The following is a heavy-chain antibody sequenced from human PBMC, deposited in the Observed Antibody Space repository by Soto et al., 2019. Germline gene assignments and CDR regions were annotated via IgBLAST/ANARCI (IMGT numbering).Heavy chain of an antibody. J-gene: IGHJ4*02. CDR2: VSYDEITK. D-gene: IGHD5-18*01. CDR3: AKPLGLLRRAMAQGSDY. V-gene: IGHV3-30*18. Sequence: GGSLRLSCAASGFTFRSYGKNWGRPAPGKGLEWVAVVSYDEITKYYADSVKGRFTISRDNSKNTVYLQMNSLRPEDTAVYYCAKPLGLLRRAMAQGSDYWGQGTLVTVSS. CDR1: GFTFRSYG.